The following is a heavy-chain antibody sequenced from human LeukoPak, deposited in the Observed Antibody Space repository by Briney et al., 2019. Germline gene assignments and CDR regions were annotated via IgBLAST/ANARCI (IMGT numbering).Heavy chain of an antibody. D-gene: IGHD6-19*01. V-gene: IGHV1-8*01. J-gene: IGHJ4*02. Sequence: ASVKVSCKASGYTFTSFDIHWVRQATGQGLEWMGWMNPNSGNTGYAQKFQGTVTMTRDTSMTTAYMELSGLKSEDTAVYCCAKGGSGWPIDYWGQGTLVTVSS. CDR1: GYTFTSFD. CDR3: AKGGSGWPIDY. CDR2: MNPNSGNT.